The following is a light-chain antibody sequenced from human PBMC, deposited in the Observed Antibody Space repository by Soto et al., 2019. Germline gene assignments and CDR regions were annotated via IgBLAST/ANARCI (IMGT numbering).Light chain of an antibody. CDR2: EVS. CDR1: SSDVGGYNH. CDR3: SSYTSSSTSV. Sequence: QSALTQPASVSGSPGQSITISCTGTSSDVGGYNHVSWYQQHPGKAPKLMIYEVSNRPSGVSNRFSGSKSGNTASLTISGLQAEDEADYYCSSYTSSSTSVFGGGTQLTVL. J-gene: IGLJ7*01. V-gene: IGLV2-14*01.